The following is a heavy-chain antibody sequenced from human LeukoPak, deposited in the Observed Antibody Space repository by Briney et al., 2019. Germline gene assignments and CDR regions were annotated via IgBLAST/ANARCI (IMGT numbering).Heavy chain of an antibody. J-gene: IGHJ4*02. Sequence: PSQTLSLTCTVSGGSISSGGYYWSWIRQHPGKGLEWIGSIYYSGSTYYNPSLKSRVTISVDTSKNQFSLKLSSVTAADTAVYYCARSWEDHTMGFGEPHPPGYWGQGTLVTVSS. V-gene: IGHV4-30-2*03. D-gene: IGHD3-10*01. CDR1: GGSISSGGYY. CDR2: IYYSGST. CDR3: ARSWEDHTMGFGEPHPPGY.